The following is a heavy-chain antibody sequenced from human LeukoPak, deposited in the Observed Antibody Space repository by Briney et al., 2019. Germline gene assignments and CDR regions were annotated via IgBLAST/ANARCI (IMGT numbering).Heavy chain of an antibody. CDR3: AKAHYRNAIDYFDY. J-gene: IGHJ4*02. CDR2: IWSDGSNK. D-gene: IGHD1-1*01. Sequence: GRSLRLSCAASGFTFSSSDMHWVRQAPGKGLEWVALIWSDGSNKYYADSVKGRFTISRDNSKNTLYLQMNSLRAEDTAVYYCAKAHYRNAIDYFDYWGQGTLVTVSS. V-gene: IGHV3-33*06. CDR1: GFTFSSSD.